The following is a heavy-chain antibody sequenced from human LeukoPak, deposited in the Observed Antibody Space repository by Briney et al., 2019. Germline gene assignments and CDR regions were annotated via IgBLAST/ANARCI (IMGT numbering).Heavy chain of an antibody. CDR3: AREASTVTSRALDY. CDR1: GGSISSYY. J-gene: IGHJ4*02. V-gene: IGHV4-4*07. Sequence: SGTLSLTCTVSGGSISSYYWSWIRQPAGKRLEWIGRSYTSGSTNYNPSLESRVTMSVDTAKNQFSLKLSSVTAADTAVYYCAREASTVTSRALDYWGQGTLVTVSS. D-gene: IGHD4-11*01. CDR2: SYTSGST.